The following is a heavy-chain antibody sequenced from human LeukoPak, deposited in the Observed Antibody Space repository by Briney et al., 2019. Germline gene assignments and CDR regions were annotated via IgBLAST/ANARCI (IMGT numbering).Heavy chain of an antibody. D-gene: IGHD6-13*01. Sequence: SETLSLTCTVSGGSISSNSYYWGWIRQPPEKGLEWIGSIYYSGSTYYSPSLKSRVTISVDTSKNQFSLNLSSVTAADTAVYYCASLPYSSSWPVDYWGQGTLVTVSS. J-gene: IGHJ4*02. CDR1: GGSISSNSYY. V-gene: IGHV4-39*01. CDR2: IYYSGST. CDR3: ASLPYSSSWPVDY.